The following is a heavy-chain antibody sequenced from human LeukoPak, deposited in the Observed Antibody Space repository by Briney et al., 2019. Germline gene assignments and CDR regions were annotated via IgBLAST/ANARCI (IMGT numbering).Heavy chain of an antibody. J-gene: IGHJ6*02. CDR3: ARDSRDYGSGSYWDV. CDR1: GGSINNYY. V-gene: IGHV4-59*01. Sequence: PSETLSLTCTVSGGSINNYYWNWIRQPPGKGLEWIGYITGSIYFSGSTKYDPSLESRVTMSVDTSKNQFSRTLSSVTAADTAVYYCARDSRDYGSGSYWDVWGQGTTVTVSS. D-gene: IGHD3-10*01. CDR2: ITGSIYFSGST.